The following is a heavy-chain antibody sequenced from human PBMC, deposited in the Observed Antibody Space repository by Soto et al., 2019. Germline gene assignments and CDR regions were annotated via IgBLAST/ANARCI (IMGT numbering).Heavy chain of an antibody. Sequence: PGGSLRLSCAASGFTFSNAWMSWVRQAPGKGLEWVGRIKSKTDGGTTDYAAPVKGRFTISRDDSKNTLYLQMNSLKTEDTAVYYCTTGYYYDSSGYYYSDHWGQGTLVTVSS. J-gene: IGHJ4*02. CDR2: IKSKTDGGTT. CDR3: TTGYYYDSSGYYYSDH. V-gene: IGHV3-15*01. D-gene: IGHD3-22*01. CDR1: GFTFSNAW.